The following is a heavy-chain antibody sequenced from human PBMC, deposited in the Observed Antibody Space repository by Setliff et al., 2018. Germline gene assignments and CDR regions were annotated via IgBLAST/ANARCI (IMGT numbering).Heavy chain of an antibody. D-gene: IGHD3-22*01. CDR3: ARAVDSSGYFPYWYFDL. V-gene: IGHV4-34*01. CDR2: VNHRGDT. CDR1: GASFSNYY. J-gene: IGHJ2*01. Sequence: LSLTCTVYGASFSNYYWSWLRQPPGKGLEWIEEVNHRGDTNYSPSLRGRVTMTEDAAKKQLSLKISSMTAADAAVYFCARAVDSSGYFPYWYFDLWGRGALVTVSS.